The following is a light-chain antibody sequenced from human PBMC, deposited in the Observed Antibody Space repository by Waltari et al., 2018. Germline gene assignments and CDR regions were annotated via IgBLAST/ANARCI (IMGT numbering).Light chain of an antibody. CDR2: GNG. J-gene: IGLJ3*02. CDR3: GTWDDSLSAGM. CDR1: SSNIGSNY. V-gene: IGLV1-51*01. Sequence: QSVLTQPPSLSAAPGQTVTISCSGSSSNIGSNYVSWYQPLPGPAPKLLIYGNGKRPPGIPDRFSGSKSGTAAPLAITGLQTGDEAHYYCGTWDDSLSAGMFGGGTKLTV.